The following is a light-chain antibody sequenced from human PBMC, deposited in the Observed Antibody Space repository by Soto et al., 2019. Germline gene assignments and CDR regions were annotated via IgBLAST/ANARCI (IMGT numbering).Light chain of an antibody. CDR3: SSYISSSTLV. CDR1: SSDVGAYNY. J-gene: IGLJ1*01. Sequence: SVLTQPASVSWPPGQSITISCTGTSSDVGAYNYVSWYQQHPGKAPKLMIYEVSNRPSGVSNRFSGSKSGNTASLTISGLQAEDEADYYCSSYISSSTLVFGTGTKVTVL. V-gene: IGLV2-14*01. CDR2: EVS.